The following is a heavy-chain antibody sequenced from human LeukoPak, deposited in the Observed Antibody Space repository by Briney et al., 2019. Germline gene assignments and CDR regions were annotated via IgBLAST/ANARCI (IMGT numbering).Heavy chain of an antibody. CDR3: ARGPIIDIVVIPAAHDYYHMDV. CDR1: GGTFSSYA. D-gene: IGHD2-2*01. Sequence: ASVKVSCKASGGTFSSYAISWVRQAPGQGLEWMGWISAYNGNTKYAQNLQGRVTMTTDTSTRTAYMELRSLRSDDTAVYYCARGPIIDIVVIPAAHDYYHMDVWGKGTMVTVSS. CDR2: ISAYNGNT. J-gene: IGHJ6*03. V-gene: IGHV1-18*01.